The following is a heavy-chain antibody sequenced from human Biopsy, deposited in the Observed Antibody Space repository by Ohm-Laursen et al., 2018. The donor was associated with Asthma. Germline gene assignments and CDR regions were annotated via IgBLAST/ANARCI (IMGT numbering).Heavy chain of an antibody. Sequence: LSLTCAVSGFTFSSYGMHWVRQAPGKGLEWVAVISFDGSNKYYGDSVKGRFTIARDNSKNTVYLQMNSLRAEDTAVHYCASYEVVTAILPMDVWGQGTTVTVSS. V-gene: IGHV3-30*03. J-gene: IGHJ6*02. CDR1: GFTFSSYG. D-gene: IGHD2-21*02. CDR3: ASYEVVTAILPMDV. CDR2: ISFDGSNK.